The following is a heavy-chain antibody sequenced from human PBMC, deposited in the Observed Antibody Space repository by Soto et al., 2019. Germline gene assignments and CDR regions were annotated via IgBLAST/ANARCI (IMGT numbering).Heavy chain of an antibody. Sequence: QVQLVQSGTEVKKPGASVRVSCKASEYSFGDYYLHWLRQAPGQGLEWMGWINLNDGGTNYARKFQGRVTMTSDKSITTVYMELSSLRSDDTAVYYCVRDAPSQQSIFDRWGLGTLVTVSS. CDR3: VRDAPSQQSIFDR. J-gene: IGHJ4*02. D-gene: IGHD6-13*01. CDR2: INLNDGGT. CDR1: EYSFGDYY. V-gene: IGHV1-2*02.